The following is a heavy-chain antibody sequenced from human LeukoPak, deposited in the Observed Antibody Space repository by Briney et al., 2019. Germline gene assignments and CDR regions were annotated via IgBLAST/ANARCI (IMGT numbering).Heavy chain of an antibody. J-gene: IGHJ4*02. V-gene: IGHV4-38-2*01. CDR2: IYHSGST. CDR3: AHGGHPLPEGGFDY. CDR1: GYSISSGYY. Sequence: PSETLSLTCAVSGYSISSGYYWGWIRQPPGKGLESIGSIYHSGSTYYNPSLKSRVTISVDTSKNQFSLKLSSVSAADRAVYYCAHGGHPLPEGGFDYWGQGTLVTVSS. D-gene: IGHD2-21*02.